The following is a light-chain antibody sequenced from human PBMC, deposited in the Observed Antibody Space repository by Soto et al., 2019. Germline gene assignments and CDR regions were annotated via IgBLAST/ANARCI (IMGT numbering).Light chain of an antibody. Sequence: DMQMAQSPSTLSSSVGDRVTITCRASQSISRGLAWYQQKPGKAPNLLIYDASTLESGVPSRFSGSGSGTEFTLTISCLHPDDFATYYCQHYSSVWAFGQGTKVDIK. J-gene: IGKJ1*01. CDR2: DAS. CDR3: QHYSSVWA. V-gene: IGKV1-5*01. CDR1: QSISRG.